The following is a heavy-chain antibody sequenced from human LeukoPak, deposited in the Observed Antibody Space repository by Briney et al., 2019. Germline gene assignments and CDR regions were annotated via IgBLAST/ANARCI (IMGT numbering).Heavy chain of an antibody. J-gene: IGHJ5*02. Sequence: SETLSLTCTVSGYSISSGYYWGWIRQSPGKGLEWIGSIYYSGSTYYNPSLKSRVTISVDTSKNRFSLKLTSVTAADTAVYYCARDLGYYWFDPWGQGTLVTVSS. CDR2: IYYSGST. V-gene: IGHV4-38-2*02. D-gene: IGHD3-22*01. CDR1: GYSISSGYY. CDR3: ARDLGYYWFDP.